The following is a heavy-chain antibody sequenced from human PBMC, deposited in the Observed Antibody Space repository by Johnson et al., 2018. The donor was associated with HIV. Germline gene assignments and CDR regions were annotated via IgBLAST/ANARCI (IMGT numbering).Heavy chain of an antibody. CDR1: GFTFSSYS. V-gene: IGHV3-30-3*01. CDR2: ISYDGSNK. CDR3: ARVRIIYSSSSHAFDI. D-gene: IGHD6-6*01. Sequence: VESGGGVVQPGRSLRLSCAASGFTFSSYSMHWVRQAPGKGLEWVAVISYDGSNKYYADSVKGRFTISRDNYKNTLYLQMSSLRVEDTAVYCCARVRIIYSSSSHAFDIWGQGTMVTVSS. J-gene: IGHJ3*02.